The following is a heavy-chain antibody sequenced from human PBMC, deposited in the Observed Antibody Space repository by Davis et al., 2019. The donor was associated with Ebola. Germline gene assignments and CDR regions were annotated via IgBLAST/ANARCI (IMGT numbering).Heavy chain of an antibody. CDR3: AKGVATGGYYYYYGMDV. CDR2: TSYDGSDK. CDR1: GFTFSSYW. J-gene: IGHJ6*04. V-gene: IGHV3-30*18. Sequence: GESLKISCAASGFTFSSYWMSWVRQAPGKGLEWVAVTSYDGSDKYYADSVKGRFTISRDNSKNTLYLQMNSLRAEDTAVYYCAKGVATGGYYYYYGMDVWGKGTTVTVSS. D-gene: IGHD5-12*01.